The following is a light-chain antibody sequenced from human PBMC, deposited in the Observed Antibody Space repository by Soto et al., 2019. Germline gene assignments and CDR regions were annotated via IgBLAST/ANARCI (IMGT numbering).Light chain of an antibody. Sequence: EIVLTQSPGTLSLSPGERATLSCRASQSVSSSYLAWYQQKPGQAPRLLIYTASIRATGIPDRFGASGSGTDFTLTISRLEPEEFAVYYCQQFGTSPRSFGGGTKVDIK. J-gene: IGKJ4*01. CDR1: QSVSSSY. CDR3: QQFGTSPRS. CDR2: TAS. V-gene: IGKV3-20*01.